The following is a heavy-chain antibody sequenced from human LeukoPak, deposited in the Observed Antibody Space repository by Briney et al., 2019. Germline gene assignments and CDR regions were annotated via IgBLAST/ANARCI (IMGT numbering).Heavy chain of an antibody. J-gene: IGHJ5*02. D-gene: IGHD2-2*01. Sequence: KPSETLSLTCTASGCSISSYYWSWIRQPPGKGLEWIWYIYYSGSSNYNRSLKSRVTISVDTSKHEFSLKLSSVTAADTAVYYCARVPAATRGVWSFDPWGQGTLVTVSS. CDR1: GCSISSYY. CDR2: IYYSGSS. CDR3: ARVPAATRGVWSFDP. V-gene: IGHV4-59*01.